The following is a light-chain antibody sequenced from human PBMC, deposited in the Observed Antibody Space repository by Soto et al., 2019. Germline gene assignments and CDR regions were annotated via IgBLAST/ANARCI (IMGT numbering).Light chain of an antibody. CDR2: DTS. Sequence: EIVLTQSPATLSLSPGERATLSCRASQSVRNYLAWHQQKPGQAPRLLISDTSNRATGIPARFSGSGSGTDFTLTISSLEPEDFAVYYCKQYSNLITFGQGTRLEI. V-gene: IGKV3-11*01. CDR3: KQYSNLIT. CDR1: QSVRNY. J-gene: IGKJ5*01.